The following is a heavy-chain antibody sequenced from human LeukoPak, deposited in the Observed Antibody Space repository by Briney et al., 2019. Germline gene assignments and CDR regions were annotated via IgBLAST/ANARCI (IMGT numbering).Heavy chain of an antibody. CDR2: FHVSGST. V-gene: IGHV4-4*07. CDR1: DVSISTYY. CDR3: ASDSGSYHSALYLQH. D-gene: IGHD3-16*02. J-gene: IGHJ1*01. Sequence: PSETLSLTCTVSDVSISTYYWSWIRQPAGKGLEWIGRFHVSGSTNYNPSLKSRVTMSTDTSKNQFSLKLSSVTAADTAVYYCASDSGSYHSALYLQHWGQGTLVTVSS.